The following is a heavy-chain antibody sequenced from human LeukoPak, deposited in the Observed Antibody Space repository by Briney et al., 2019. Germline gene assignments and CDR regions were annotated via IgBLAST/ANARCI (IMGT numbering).Heavy chain of an antibody. V-gene: IGHV4-61*02. J-gene: IGHJ5*02. D-gene: IGHD3-16*01. Sequence: SETLSLTCTVSGVSIGSTHYYWGWIRQPAGKGLEWIGRVYFSGSTNYNPSLRGRVTISVDTSKNQFSLSLMSVTAADTAVYYCVKDGGHTALDPWGQGTQVTVSS. CDR1: GVSIGSTHYY. CDR3: VKDGGHTALDP. CDR2: VYFSGST.